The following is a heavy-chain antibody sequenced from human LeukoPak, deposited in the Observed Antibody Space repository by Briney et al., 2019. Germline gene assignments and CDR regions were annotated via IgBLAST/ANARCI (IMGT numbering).Heavy chain of an antibody. CDR1: GFTFSSYW. Sequence: GGSLRLSCAASGFTFSSYWMSWVRQAPGKGLEWVATIKQDGSEKYYVDSVKGRFTISRDNAKNSLYLQMNSLRAEDTAVYYCARDPSIAAAGGDAFDIWGQGTMVTVSS. J-gene: IGHJ3*02. CDR2: IKQDGSEK. CDR3: ARDPSIAAAGGDAFDI. D-gene: IGHD6-13*01. V-gene: IGHV3-7*01.